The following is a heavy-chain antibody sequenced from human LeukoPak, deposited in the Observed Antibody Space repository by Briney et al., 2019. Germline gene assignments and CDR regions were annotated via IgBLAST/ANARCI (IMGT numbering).Heavy chain of an antibody. J-gene: IGHJ4*02. CDR2: TCGSDGSR. Sequence: QSGGSLRLSCAASGFTFSTYGMSWLGQAPGKGLDWFSATCGSDGSRYYADSVKGRFTISRDNSKNPLYLQMNSLRGEDTAVYYCAKGGSPSCYSASGYWGEGTLVTVSS. CDR1: GFTFSTYG. D-gene: IGHD2-2*01. CDR3: AKGGSPSCYSASGY. V-gene: IGHV3-23*01.